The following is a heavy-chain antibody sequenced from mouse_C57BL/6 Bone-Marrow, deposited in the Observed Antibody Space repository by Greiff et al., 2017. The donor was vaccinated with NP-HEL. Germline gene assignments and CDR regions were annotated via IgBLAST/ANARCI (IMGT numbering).Heavy chain of an antibody. CDR1: GYTFTGYW. D-gene: IGHD1-1*01. CDR2: ILPGSGST. Sequence: QVQLKESGAELMKPGASVKLSCKATGYTFTGYWIEWVKQRPGHGLEWIGEILPGSGSTNYNEKFKGKATFTADTSSNTAYMQLSSLTTEDSAIYYCARDPYPYYYGSSYWYFDVWGTGTTVTVSS. V-gene: IGHV1-9*01. J-gene: IGHJ1*03. CDR3: ARDPYPYYYGSSYWYFDV.